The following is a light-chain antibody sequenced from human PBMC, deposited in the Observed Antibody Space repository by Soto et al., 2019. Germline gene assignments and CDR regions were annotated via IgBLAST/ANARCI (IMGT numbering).Light chain of an antibody. J-gene: IGLJ3*02. V-gene: IGLV1-40*01. CDR2: DNN. CDR1: SSNIGARFD. CDR3: QSYDSSLSGSV. Sequence: QSVLTQPPSVSGAPGQRVTISCTGSSSNIGARFDVHWYQQLPGTAPKLLIYDNNDRPSGVPDRFSGSKSGTSASLAIPGLQAEDEADYYCQSYDSSLSGSVFGGGTKLTVL.